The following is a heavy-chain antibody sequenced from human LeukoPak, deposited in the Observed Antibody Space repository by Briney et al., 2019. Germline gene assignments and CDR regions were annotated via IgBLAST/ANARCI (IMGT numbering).Heavy chain of an antibody. V-gene: IGHV1-46*01. D-gene: IGHD3-9*01. CDR2: INPSGGST. Sequence: ASAKVSCKASGYTFTGYYMHWVRQAPGQGLEWMGIINPSGGSTSYAQKFQGRVTMTRDTSTSTVYMELSSLRSEDTAVYYCARDQGLTGYFDYWGQGTLVTVSS. CDR3: ARDQGLTGYFDY. J-gene: IGHJ4*02. CDR1: GYTFTGYY.